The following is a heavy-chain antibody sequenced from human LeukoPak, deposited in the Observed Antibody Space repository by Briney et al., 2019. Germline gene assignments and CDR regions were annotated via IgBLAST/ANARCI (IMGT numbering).Heavy chain of an antibody. J-gene: IGHJ4*02. V-gene: IGHV3-30*02. CDR2: IRYGGSKK. Sequence: PGGSLRLSCAASGFTFSGSGMHWARQPPGKGLEWVAFIRYGGSKKYYTASVKGRFTISRDNSKNTLYLQMASLRAEDTAVYCCARDYDFWSGYYSPTGGYCGLWGQGTLVTVS. CDR3: ARDYDFWSGYYSPTGGYCGL. D-gene: IGHD3-3*01. CDR1: GFTFSGSG.